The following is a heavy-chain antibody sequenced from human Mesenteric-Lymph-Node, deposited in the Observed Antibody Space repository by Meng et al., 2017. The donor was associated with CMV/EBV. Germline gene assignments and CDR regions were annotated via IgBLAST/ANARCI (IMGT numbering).Heavy chain of an antibody. D-gene: IGHD6-19*01. CDR1: GFTFNNYA. J-gene: IGHJ4*02. Sequence: GESLKISCAASGFTFNNYAMHWVRQAPGKGLEWVSGTIPSGGTTNFADSVKGRFTVSRDNSKNTLYLQMNSLRAEDTAVYYCARDPNSSGWYENFDYWGQGTLVTVSS. V-gene: IGHV3-23*01. CDR3: ARDPNSSGWYENFDY. CDR2: TIPSGGTT.